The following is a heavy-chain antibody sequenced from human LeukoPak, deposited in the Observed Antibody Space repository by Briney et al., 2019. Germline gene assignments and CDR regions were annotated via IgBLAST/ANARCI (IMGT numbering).Heavy chain of an antibody. CDR2: ISGSGGST. CDR3: AREYYGSGNYYIRYGD. J-gene: IGHJ4*02. Sequence: GGSLRLSCAASGFTFSSYAMSWVRQAPGKGLEWVSAISGSGGSTYYADSVKGRFTTSRDNSKSTLYLRMNSLRSDDTAVYYCAREYYGSGNYYIRYGDWGQGTLVTVSS. V-gene: IGHV3-23*01. D-gene: IGHD3-10*01. CDR1: GFTFSSYA.